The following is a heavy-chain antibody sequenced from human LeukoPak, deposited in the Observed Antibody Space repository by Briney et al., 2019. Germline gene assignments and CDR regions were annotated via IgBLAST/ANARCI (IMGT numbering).Heavy chain of an antibody. J-gene: IGHJ5*02. D-gene: IGHD2-2*01. CDR1: GYTFTRYD. V-gene: IGHV1-8*01. CDR3: ASGLHCSKANCRRGEWFDP. CDR2: MNPDSVNT. Sequence: GASVNVSCKASGYTFTRYDINSVRQATGQGLEWMGWMNPDSVNTGYAHKFQGRVTMTRNASISTAYMELSSLRSENTAMYYCASGLHCSKANCRRGEWFDPWGQGTLVTVSS.